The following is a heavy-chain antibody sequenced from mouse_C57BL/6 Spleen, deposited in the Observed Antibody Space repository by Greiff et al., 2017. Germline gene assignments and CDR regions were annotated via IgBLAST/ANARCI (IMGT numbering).Heavy chain of an antibody. V-gene: IGHV5-17*01. CDR2: ISSGSSTL. CDR3: ARLYYGSSYGYFDV. CDR1: GFTFSDYG. D-gene: IGHD1-1*01. Sequence: EVMLVGSGGGLVKPGGFLELPCAASGFTFSDYGMHLVRQAPETGLELVAYISSGSSTLYYADTVKGRFTISRDNAKNTLFLQMTSLRSEDTAMYYCARLYYGSSYGYFDVWGTGTTVTVSS. J-gene: IGHJ1*03.